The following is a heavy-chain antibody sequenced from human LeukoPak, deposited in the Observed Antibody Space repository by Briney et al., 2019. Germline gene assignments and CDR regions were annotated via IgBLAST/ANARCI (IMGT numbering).Heavy chain of an antibody. V-gene: IGHV4-34*01. J-gene: IGHJ4*02. D-gene: IGHD3-22*01. CDR3: AVGHYYHSSGYLFDS. CDR2: INHSGST. CDR1: GGSLSGYY. Sequence: SETLSLTCAVYGGSLSGYYWSWIRQPPGKGLGWIGEINHSGSTNYNPSLKSRVTISVDTSKNQFSLKLSSVTAADTAVYYCAVGHYYHSSGYLFDSWGQGTLVTVSS.